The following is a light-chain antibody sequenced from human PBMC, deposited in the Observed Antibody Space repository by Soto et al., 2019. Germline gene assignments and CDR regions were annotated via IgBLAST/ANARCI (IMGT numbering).Light chain of an antibody. CDR1: SSDVGSYNL. CDR3: CSYAGSSPVV. J-gene: IGLJ2*01. Sequence: QSALTQPASVSGSPGQSITISCTGTSSDVGSYNLVSWYQQHPGKAPKLMIYEGSKRPSGVSNRFSGSKSGNTPSLTISGLQAEDEADYYCCSYAGSSPVVFGGGTKLTV. V-gene: IGLV2-23*01. CDR2: EGS.